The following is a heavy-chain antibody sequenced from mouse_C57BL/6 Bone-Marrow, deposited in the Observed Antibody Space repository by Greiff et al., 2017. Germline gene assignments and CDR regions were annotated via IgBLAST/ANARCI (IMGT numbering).Heavy chain of an antibody. CDR1: GYSITSGYY. Sequence: EVKLQESGPGLVKPSQSLSLTCSVTGYSITSGYYWNWIRQFPGNKLEWMGYISYDGSNNYNPSLKNRISITRDTSKNQFFLKLNSVTTEDTATYYCARGVGRGGTCYFDYWGQGTTLTVSS. D-gene: IGHD4-1*01. J-gene: IGHJ2*01. CDR3: ARGVGRGGTCYFDY. V-gene: IGHV3-6*01. CDR2: ISYDGSN.